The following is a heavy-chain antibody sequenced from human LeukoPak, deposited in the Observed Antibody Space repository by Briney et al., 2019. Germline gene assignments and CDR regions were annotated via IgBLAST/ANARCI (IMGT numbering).Heavy chain of an antibody. Sequence: SETLSLTCTVSGGSISSYYWSWIRQPPGKGLEWIGYIYYSGSTNYNPSLKGRVTISVDTSKNQFSLKLSSVTAADTAVYYCARLSSSWYDDAFDIWGQGTMVTVSS. CDR2: IYYSGST. CDR3: ARLSSSWYDDAFDI. D-gene: IGHD6-13*01. V-gene: IGHV4-59*08. J-gene: IGHJ3*02. CDR1: GGSISSYY.